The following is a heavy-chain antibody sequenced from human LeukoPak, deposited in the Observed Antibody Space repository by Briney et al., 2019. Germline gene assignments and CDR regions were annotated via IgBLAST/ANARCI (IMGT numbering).Heavy chain of an antibody. V-gene: IGHV3-33*06. CDR1: GFTFSSYG. Sequence: GGSLRLSCAASGFTFSSYGMHWVRQTPGRGLEWVAVIWYDGSNEYYADSVKGRFTISRDNSKNTLYLEMNSLRAEDTAVYYCAKERNRGGYSVRDFDYWGQGTLVTVSS. D-gene: IGHD5-24*01. CDR2: IWYDGSNE. J-gene: IGHJ4*02. CDR3: AKERNRGGYSVRDFDY.